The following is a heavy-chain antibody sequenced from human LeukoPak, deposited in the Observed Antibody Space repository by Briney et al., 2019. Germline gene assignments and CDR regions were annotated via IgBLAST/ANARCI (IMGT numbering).Heavy chain of an antibody. J-gene: IGHJ4*02. Sequence: GGSLRLSCAASGFTFSHSWMTWVRQAPGKELEWVANVNPDGSYMYCVESVRGRFIISRDNAKNSLYLQTSSLRAEDTAIYYCARDPAYGAIDYWGQGALVTVSS. V-gene: IGHV3-7*03. CDR2: VNPDGSYM. CDR1: GFTFSHSW. CDR3: ARDPAYGAIDY. D-gene: IGHD2-21*01.